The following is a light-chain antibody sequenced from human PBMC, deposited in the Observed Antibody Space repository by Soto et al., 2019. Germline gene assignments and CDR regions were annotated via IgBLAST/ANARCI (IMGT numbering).Light chain of an antibody. CDR3: SSYTSTNIPI. V-gene: IGLV2-14*03. CDR2: DVS. J-gene: IGLJ7*01. CDR1: SSDVGGYDY. Sequence: QSALTQPASVSGTPGQSITISCTGTSSDVGGYDYVSWYQHHPGKAPKLMIFDVSHRPSGVSDRFSGSKSGNTASLTISGLQAEDEADYYCSSYTSTNIPIFGGGTQLTVL.